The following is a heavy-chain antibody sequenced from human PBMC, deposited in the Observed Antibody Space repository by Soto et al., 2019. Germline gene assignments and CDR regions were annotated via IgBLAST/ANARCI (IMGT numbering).Heavy chain of an antibody. Sequence: GESLISCAASGFTFSSYAMSWVRQAPGKGLEWVSAISGSGGSTYYADSVKGRFTISRDNSKNTLYLQMNSLRAEDTAVYYCAKDVVELRYFDWSGDYWGQGTLVTVSS. D-gene: IGHD3-9*01. V-gene: IGHV3-23*01. J-gene: IGHJ4*02. CDR3: AKDVVELRYFDWSGDY. CDR1: GFTFSSYA. CDR2: ISGSGGST.